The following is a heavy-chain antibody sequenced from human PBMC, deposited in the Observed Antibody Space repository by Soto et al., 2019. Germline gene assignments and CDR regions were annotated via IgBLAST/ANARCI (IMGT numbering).Heavy chain of an antibody. J-gene: IGHJ6*02. CDR2: ISAYNANT. CDR3: ARDHAGFLEWLPPGYYYYGMDV. V-gene: IGHV1-18*01. D-gene: IGHD3-3*01. Sequence: VDSVKVSCKASGYTFNSYGICCVRQAYGQGREWMGWISAYNANTNYAQKLQGSVRVTTDTSTRTAHMELRSLRSDDTAVYYCARDHAGFLEWLPPGYYYYGMDVWGQGTTVTVSS. CDR1: GYTFNSYG.